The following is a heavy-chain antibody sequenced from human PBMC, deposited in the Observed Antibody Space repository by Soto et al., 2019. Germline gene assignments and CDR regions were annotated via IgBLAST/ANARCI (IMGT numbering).Heavy chain of an antibody. V-gene: IGHV4-4*02. Sequence: QVQLQETGPGLVKPSGTLSLTCAVSSGSISSSNWWNWVRQPPGKELEWIGEISHSGLIKSNPSLKSRVTISVDKSKNQFSLKLSSVTAADTAVYYCARERLTGGGAFDIWGQGTMVTVSS. CDR1: SGSISSSNW. CDR3: ARERLTGGGAFDI. D-gene: IGHD6-25*01. CDR2: ISHSGLI. J-gene: IGHJ3*02.